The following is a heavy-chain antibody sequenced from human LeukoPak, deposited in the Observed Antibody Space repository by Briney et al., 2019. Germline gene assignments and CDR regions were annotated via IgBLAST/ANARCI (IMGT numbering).Heavy chain of an antibody. CDR3: AASFLRFSPDFDY. J-gene: IGHJ4*02. D-gene: IGHD3-3*01. CDR2: LDPNDGET. V-gene: IGHV1-24*01. CDR1: GYTLSELS. Sequence: ALVKVSCKFSGYTLSELSIHWVRQAPGKGLEWVGGLDPNDGETIYAQKFQGRVIMTEDTSTDTAYMELSSLRSEDTAVFYCAASFLRFSPDFDYWGQGTLVTVSS.